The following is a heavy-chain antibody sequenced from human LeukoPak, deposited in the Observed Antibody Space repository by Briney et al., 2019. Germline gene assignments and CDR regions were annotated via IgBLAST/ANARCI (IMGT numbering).Heavy chain of an antibody. Sequence: PGGSLRLSCAASGFTFSSYAMSWVRQAPGKGLEWVSAISGSGGSTYYADSVKGRFTISRDNSKNTLYLQMNSLRAEDTAVYYCAKRAAYYYDSSGYYNDYWGQGTLVTVSS. CDR1: GFTFSSYA. V-gene: IGHV3-23*01. J-gene: IGHJ4*02. CDR2: ISGSGGST. D-gene: IGHD3-22*01. CDR3: AKRAAYYYDSSGYYNDY.